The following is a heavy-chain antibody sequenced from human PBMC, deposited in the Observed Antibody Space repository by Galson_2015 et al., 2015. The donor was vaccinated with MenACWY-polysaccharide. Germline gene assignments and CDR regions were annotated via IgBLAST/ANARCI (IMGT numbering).Heavy chain of an antibody. CDR3: AKVLGVPATAILLPYSNKRYFDY. CDR1: GFTFSSYW. Sequence: SLRLSCAASGFTFSSYWMSWVRQAPGKGLEWVANIKQDGSEKYYVDSVKGRFTISRDNAKNSLYLQMNSLRAEDTAVYYCAKVLGVPATAILLPYSNKRYFDYWGQGTLVTVSS. CDR2: IKQDGSEK. J-gene: IGHJ4*02. V-gene: IGHV3-7*01. D-gene: IGHD2-2*01.